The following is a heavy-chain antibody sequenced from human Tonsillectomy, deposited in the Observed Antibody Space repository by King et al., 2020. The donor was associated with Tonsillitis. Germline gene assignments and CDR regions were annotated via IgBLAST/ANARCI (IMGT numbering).Heavy chain of an antibody. V-gene: IGHV3-21*01. CDR3: ARGHSGSYQRTDAFDI. Sequence: VQLVEAGGGLVKPGGFLRLSCEASGFNLSSYSMKWVRQAPGEGVEWVSSISPDSNYIYYADSVKGRFTISRDNAKSSLYLQMNSLRAEDTAVYYCARGHSGSYQRTDAFDIWGQGTMVTVSS. J-gene: IGHJ3*02. D-gene: IGHD1-26*01. CDR1: GFNLSSYS. CDR2: ISPDSNYI.